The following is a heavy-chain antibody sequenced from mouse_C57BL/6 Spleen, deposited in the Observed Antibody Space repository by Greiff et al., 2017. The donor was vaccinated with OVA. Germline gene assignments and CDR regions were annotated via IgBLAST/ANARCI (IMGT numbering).Heavy chain of an antibody. J-gene: IGHJ1*03. V-gene: IGHV1-15*01. CDR3: TRGGITTVVAPGWYFDV. CDR2: IDPETGGT. CDR1: GYTFTDYE. Sequence: VQLKQSGAELVRPGASVTLSCKASGYTFTDYEMHWVKQTPVHGLEWIGAIDPETGGTAYNQKFKGKAILTADKSSSTAYMELRSLTSEDSAVYYCTRGGITTVVAPGWYFDVWGTGTTVTVSS. D-gene: IGHD1-1*01.